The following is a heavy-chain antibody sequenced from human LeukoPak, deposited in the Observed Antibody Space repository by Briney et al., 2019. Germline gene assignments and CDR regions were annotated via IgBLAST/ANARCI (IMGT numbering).Heavy chain of an antibody. CDR2: ISSSGSTK. CDR1: GFTFSSYE. D-gene: IGHD3-10*01. CDR3: AREVIGYASGLRTNFFDP. J-gene: IGHJ5*02. Sequence: GGSLRLSCAASGFTFSSYEMNWVRQAPGKGLEWVSYISSSGSTKYYADSVKGRFTISRDNAKNSLYLQMNSLRAEDTAAYYCAREVIGYASGLRTNFFDPWGQGTLVTVSS. V-gene: IGHV3-48*03.